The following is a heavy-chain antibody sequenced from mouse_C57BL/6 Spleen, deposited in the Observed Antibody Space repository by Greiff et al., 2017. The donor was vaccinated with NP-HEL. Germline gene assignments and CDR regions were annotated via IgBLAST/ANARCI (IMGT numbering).Heavy chain of an antibody. J-gene: IGHJ3*01. Sequence: QVQLQQSGPELVKPGASVKISCKASGYAFSSSWMNWVKQRPGKGLEWIGRIYPGDGDTNYNGKFKGKATLTADKSSSTAYMQLSSLTSEDSAVYFCARVGNYGAWFAYWGQGTLVTVSA. V-gene: IGHV1-82*01. CDR2: IYPGDGDT. CDR3: ARVGNYGAWFAY. D-gene: IGHD2-1*01. CDR1: GYAFSSSW.